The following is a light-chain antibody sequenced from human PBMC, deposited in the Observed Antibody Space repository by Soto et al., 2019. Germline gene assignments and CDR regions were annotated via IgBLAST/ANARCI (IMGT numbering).Light chain of an antibody. CDR3: SSYTSSRTLV. CDR1: SSDVGGYNY. V-gene: IGLV2-14*01. J-gene: IGLJ1*01. CDR2: EVS. Sequence: QPVLTQPASVSGSPGQSITISCTGTSSDVGGYNYVSWYQHHPGKAPELMIYEVSNRPSGVSDRFSGSKSGNTASLTISGLQAEDEADYHCSSYTSSRTLVFGTGTKVTVL.